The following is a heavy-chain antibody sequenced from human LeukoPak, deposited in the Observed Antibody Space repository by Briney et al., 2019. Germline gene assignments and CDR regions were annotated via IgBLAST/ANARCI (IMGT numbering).Heavy chain of an antibody. CDR3: AKDPNGDYIGAFDI. V-gene: IGHV3-11*01. CDR2: ISSSGSTI. CDR1: GFTFSDYY. Sequence: GGSLRLSCAASGFTFSDYYMSWIRQAPGKGLEWVSYISSSGSTIYYADSVKGRFTISRDNAKNSLYLQMNSLRAEDTAVYYCAKDPNGDYIGAFDIWGQGTMVTVSS. D-gene: IGHD4-17*01. J-gene: IGHJ3*02.